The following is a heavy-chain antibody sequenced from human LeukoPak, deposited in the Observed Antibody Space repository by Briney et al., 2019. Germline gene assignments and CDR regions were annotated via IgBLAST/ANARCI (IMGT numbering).Heavy chain of an antibody. V-gene: IGHV3-48*01. CDR2: ISSSGSSI. CDR1: GFTFSSYS. J-gene: IGHJ4*02. Sequence: GGSLRLSCAASGFTFSSYSMSWVRQAPGKGLERVSYISSSGSSIYYADSMKGRFTVSRDNAKNSLYLQMNSLRAEDTAVYYCARESPYSNPTGDYWGQGTLVTVSS. CDR3: ARESPYSNPTGDY. D-gene: IGHD4-11*01.